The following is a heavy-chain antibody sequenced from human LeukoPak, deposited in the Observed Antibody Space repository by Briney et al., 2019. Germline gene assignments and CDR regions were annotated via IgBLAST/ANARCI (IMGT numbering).Heavy chain of an antibody. J-gene: IGHJ6*02. Sequence: KSGGSLRLSCAASGFTFSNYAVHWVRQAPGQGLEWVAVISYDGSNKYYADSVKGRFTISRDSSKNTLYLQMTSLRVEDTAVYYCARDGVALYFYHGMDVWGQGTTVTVSS. V-gene: IGHV3-30-3*01. D-gene: IGHD3-3*01. CDR3: ARDGVALYFYHGMDV. CDR2: ISYDGSNK. CDR1: GFTFSNYA.